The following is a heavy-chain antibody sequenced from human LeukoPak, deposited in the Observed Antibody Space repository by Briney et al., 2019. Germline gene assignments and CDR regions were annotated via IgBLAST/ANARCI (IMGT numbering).Heavy chain of an antibody. V-gene: IGHV3-48*01. J-gene: IGHJ5*02. CDR2: ISSSSTI. CDR3: ARALRYFDWLSTSPEYNWFDP. D-gene: IGHD3-9*01. Sequence: GGSLRLSCAASGFTFSSYSMNWVRQAPGKGLEWVSYISSSSTIFYADSVKGRFTISRDNAKNSLYLQMNSLRAEDTAVYYCARALRYFDWLSTSPEYNWFDPWGQGTLVTVSS. CDR1: GFTFSSYS.